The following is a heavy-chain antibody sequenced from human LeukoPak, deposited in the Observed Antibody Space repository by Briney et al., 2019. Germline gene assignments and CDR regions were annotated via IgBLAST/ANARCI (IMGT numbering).Heavy chain of an antibody. V-gene: IGHV4-39*07. CDR1: GGSISSSSYY. D-gene: IGHD6-13*01. Sequence: PSETLSLTCTVSGGSISSSSYYCGWIRQPPGKGLEWIGSIYYSGSTYYNPSLKSRVTVSLHTAKNQCSLKLSSVTAADTAVYYCARDNRQLANPFDYWGQGTLVTVSS. CDR3: ARDNRQLANPFDY. CDR2: IYYSGST. J-gene: IGHJ4*02.